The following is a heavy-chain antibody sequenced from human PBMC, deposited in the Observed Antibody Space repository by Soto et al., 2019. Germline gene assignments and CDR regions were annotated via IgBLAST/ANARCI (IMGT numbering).Heavy chain of an antibody. Sequence: QVQLVQSGAAVKKPGASVKVSCQTSGYPFTHYGSGWVRQAPGLGLEWMGWISPYNGNTNYAQNLQGRVTLTTDTSTSTVLLEVRSLKSEDMAVYYCARDPSFDRNYYYGIDVWGQGTTITVSS. CDR2: ISPYNGNT. CDR1: GYPFTHYG. CDR3: ARDPSFDRNYYYGIDV. V-gene: IGHV1-18*03. D-gene: IGHD3-10*01. J-gene: IGHJ6*02.